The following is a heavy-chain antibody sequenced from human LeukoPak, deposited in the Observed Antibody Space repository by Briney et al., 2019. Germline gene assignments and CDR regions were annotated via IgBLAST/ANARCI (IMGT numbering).Heavy chain of an antibody. CDR2: IIPISGTA. Sequence: SMKVSCKASGGTFSNYAISWVRQAPGQGLEWMGGIIPISGTANYAQKLQDRVTITADASTSTAYMELSSLRSEDTAVYYCATYCSSTSCYIWGYYFDYWGQGTLVTVSS. CDR3: ATYCSSTSCYIWGYYFDY. J-gene: IGHJ4*02. CDR1: GGTFSNYA. D-gene: IGHD2-2*01. V-gene: IGHV1-69*13.